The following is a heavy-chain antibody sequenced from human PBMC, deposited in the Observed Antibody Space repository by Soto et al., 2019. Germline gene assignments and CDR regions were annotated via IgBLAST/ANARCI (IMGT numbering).Heavy chain of an antibody. CDR1: GGSITNYY. J-gene: IGHJ6*02. D-gene: IGHD2-21*01. Sequence: SETLSLTSTVSGGSITNYYWSWIRQPPGKGPEWIGFIYYSGSTNYNPSLKSRVTISVATSKNQVSLKLSSVTAADTAVYYCARDGTDVAAGYYGMDVWGQGTTVTVSS. CDR3: ARDGTDVAAGYYGMDV. V-gene: IGHV4-59*01. CDR2: IYYSGST.